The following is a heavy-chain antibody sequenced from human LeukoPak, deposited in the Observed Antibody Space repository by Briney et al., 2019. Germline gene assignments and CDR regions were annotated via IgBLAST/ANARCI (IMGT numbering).Heavy chain of an antibody. CDR1: RYTFTSYD. CDR2: MNPNIGNT. CDR3: ARQKTTVVTLDPTSYYYSYYMDV. Sequence: ASLKVSCKASRYTFTSYDINWVRQSTGQGLEWMGWMNPNIGNTGYAQKFQGRVTMTRNTSISTAYMELSSLRSEDTAVYYCARQKTTVVTLDPTSYYYSYYMDVWGKGTTVTVSS. J-gene: IGHJ6*03. V-gene: IGHV1-8*01. D-gene: IGHD4-23*01.